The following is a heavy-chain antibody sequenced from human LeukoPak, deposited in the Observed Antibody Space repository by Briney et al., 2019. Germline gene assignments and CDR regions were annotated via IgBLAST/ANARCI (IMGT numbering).Heavy chain of an antibody. CDR2: INPNSGGT. D-gene: IGHD3-10*01. CDR3: ARDRWFGEVYGMDV. Sequence: ASVKVSCKASGYTFTGYYMHWVRQAPGQGLEWMGWINPNSGGTNYAQKFQGRVTMTRDTSISTAYMELSRLRSDDTAVYYCARDRWFGEVYGMDVWGQGTTVTASS. CDR1: GYTFTGYY. V-gene: IGHV1-2*02. J-gene: IGHJ6*02.